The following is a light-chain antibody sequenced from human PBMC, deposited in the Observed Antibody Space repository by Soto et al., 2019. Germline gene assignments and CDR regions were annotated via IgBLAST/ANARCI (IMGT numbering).Light chain of an antibody. J-gene: IGKJ1*01. Sequence: EIVMTQSPATLSVSPGERATLSCRASQSVSSNLAWYQQKPGQAPRLLIYGASTRATGIPARFSGSGSGTEFTLTISSLQSEDFAVYYCQQYNNWPPGTVSQGTKVDSK. CDR1: QSVSSN. CDR3: QQYNNWPPGT. CDR2: GAS. V-gene: IGKV3D-15*01.